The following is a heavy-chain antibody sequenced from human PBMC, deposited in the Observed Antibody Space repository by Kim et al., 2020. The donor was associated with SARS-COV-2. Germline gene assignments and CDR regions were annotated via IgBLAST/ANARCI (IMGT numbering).Heavy chain of an antibody. J-gene: IGHJ4*02. V-gene: IGHV3-11*06. D-gene: IGHD3-10*01. Sequence: GGSLRLSCAASGFTFSDYYMSWIRQAPGKGLEWVSYISSSSSYTNYADSVKGRFTISRDNAKNSLYLQMNSLRAEDTAVYYCARCPDLWFGGYYFDYWGQGTLVTVSS. CDR1: GFTFSDYY. CDR3: ARCPDLWFGGYYFDY. CDR2: ISSSSSYT.